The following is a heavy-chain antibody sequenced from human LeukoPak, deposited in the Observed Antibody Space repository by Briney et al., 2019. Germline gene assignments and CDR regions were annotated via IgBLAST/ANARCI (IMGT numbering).Heavy chain of an antibody. Sequence: PSETLSLTCTVSGDSISSGYYWGWIRPPPGKGREGIGSIYHSGSTYYNPSLKRRVTISVDTSKNQFSLKLSSVTAADMAVYYCARHQSRITIFGVVFSRSSDVWGKGTTVTVSS. D-gene: IGHD3-3*01. V-gene: IGHV4-38-2*02. CDR1: GDSISSGYY. CDR3: ARHQSRITIFGVVFSRSSDV. CDR2: IYHSGST. J-gene: IGHJ6*04.